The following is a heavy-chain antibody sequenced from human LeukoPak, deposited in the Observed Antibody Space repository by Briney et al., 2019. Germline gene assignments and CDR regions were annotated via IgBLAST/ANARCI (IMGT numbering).Heavy chain of an antibody. D-gene: IGHD2-15*01. CDR1: GFTFSSYG. J-gene: IGHJ4*02. Sequence: GGSLRLSRAASGFTFSSYGMHWVRQAPGKGLEWVAVIWYDGSNKYYADSVKGRFTISRDNSKNTLYLQMNSLRAEDTAVYYCARDSRYCSGGSCYPVPSEFDYWGQGTLVTVSS. CDR2: IWYDGSNK. V-gene: IGHV3-33*01. CDR3: ARDSRYCSGGSCYPVPSEFDY.